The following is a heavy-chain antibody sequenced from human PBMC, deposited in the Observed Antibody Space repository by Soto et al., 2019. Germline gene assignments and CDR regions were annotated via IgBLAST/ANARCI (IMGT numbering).Heavy chain of an antibody. D-gene: IGHD2-8*01. CDR2: ISGNNDNS. Sequence: QVQLVQSGAEVKKAGASVKVSCKASGYTFNIYGITWVRQAPGQGLEWMGWISGNNDNSKYAQKFQGRVTMTTDTSTSTAYMELRSLRSDDTAVYFCARDGVRSKLVFKKDWFDPWGQGTLVTVSS. J-gene: IGHJ5*02. V-gene: IGHV1-18*01. CDR3: ARDGVRSKLVFKKDWFDP. CDR1: GYTFNIYG.